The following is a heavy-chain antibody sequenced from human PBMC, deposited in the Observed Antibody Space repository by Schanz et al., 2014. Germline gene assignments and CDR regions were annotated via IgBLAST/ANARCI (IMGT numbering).Heavy chain of an antibody. J-gene: IGHJ4*02. CDR3: ARGDPVAGLDY. Sequence: EVQLVESGGGLVQPGESLRLSCAASGFSFSNYWMSWVRQAPGKGLEWVSAINGNGGITYYADPVKGRFTISRDNSKNTVYLQMNSLRGEDTGMYYCARGDPVAGLDYWGRGTLVTVSS. V-gene: IGHV3-23*04. CDR2: INGNGGIT. CDR1: GFSFSNYW.